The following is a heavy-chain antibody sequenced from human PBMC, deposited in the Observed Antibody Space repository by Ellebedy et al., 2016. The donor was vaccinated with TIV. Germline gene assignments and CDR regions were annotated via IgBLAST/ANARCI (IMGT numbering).Heavy chain of an antibody. D-gene: IGHD3-10*01. CDR1: GGSFSVYY. CDR3: ARGTYYYASGTYNDYYFDMDV. CDR2: INHSGST. V-gene: IGHV4-34*01. Sequence: SETLSLTXGVYGGSFSVYYWTWIRQPPGKGLQWIGEINHSGSTNYNPSLKSRVTISLDTSKNQFSLRLSSVTAADTAVYYCARGTYYYASGTYNDYYFDMDVWGQGTTVTVSS. J-gene: IGHJ6*02.